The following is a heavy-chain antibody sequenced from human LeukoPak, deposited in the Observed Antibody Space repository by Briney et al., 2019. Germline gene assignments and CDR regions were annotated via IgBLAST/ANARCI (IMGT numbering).Heavy chain of an antibody. CDR3: ARDNGDYRSIYYYMDV. D-gene: IGHD4-11*01. V-gene: IGHV4-31*03. CDR1: GGSINSGGSY. CDR2: IYYSWSS. Sequence: SQTLSLTCTVSGGSINSGGSYWSWVRQHPGKGLEWIGCIYYSWSSYYNPSLKSRVTLSLDTSKNQFSLKLSSVTAADTAVYYCARDNGDYRSIYYYMDVWGKGTTVTVSS. J-gene: IGHJ6*03.